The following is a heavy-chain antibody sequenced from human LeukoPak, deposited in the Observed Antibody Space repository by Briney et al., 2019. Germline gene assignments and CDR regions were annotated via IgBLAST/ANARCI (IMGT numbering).Heavy chain of an antibody. V-gene: IGHV4-59*01. Sequence: PSETLSLTCTVSGGSISGYYWSWIRQPPGKGLEWIGYIYYSGSTNYNPSLKSRVTISVDTSKNQFSLKLSSVTAADTAVYYCAKGAGPPWFDPWGQGTLVTVSS. D-gene: IGHD6-19*01. CDR1: GGSISGYY. CDR3: AKGAGPPWFDP. J-gene: IGHJ5*02. CDR2: IYYSGST.